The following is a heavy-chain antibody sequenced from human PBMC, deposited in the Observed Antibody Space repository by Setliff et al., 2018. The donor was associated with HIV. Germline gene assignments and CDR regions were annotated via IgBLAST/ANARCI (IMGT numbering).Heavy chain of an antibody. CDR2: INPNSGGT. CDR3: ARGEVTTGFKFDY. J-gene: IGHJ4*02. V-gene: IGHV1-2*06. Sequence: ASVKVSCKASGYTFTSYYMHWVRQAPGQGLEWMGRINPNSGGTNYAQKFQGRVTMTRDTSISTAYMELSRLRSDDTAVYYCARGEVTTGFKFDYWGQGTLVTVSS. D-gene: IGHD4-17*01. CDR1: GYTFTSYY.